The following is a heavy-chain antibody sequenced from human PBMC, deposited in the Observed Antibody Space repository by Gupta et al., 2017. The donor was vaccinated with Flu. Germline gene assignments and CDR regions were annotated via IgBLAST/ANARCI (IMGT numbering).Heavy chain of an antibody. Sequence: QAREKGVECGSDMSIYSSNIKYADAVKGRFTFSRDNAKTTLSLQMNSRRAEDKAVYYCASVCAGVSYYRGLDVWGQGTTVTVSS. D-gene: IGHD3-10*01. CDR2: MSIYSSNI. CDR3: ASVCAGVSYYRGLDV. V-gene: IGHV3-48*01. J-gene: IGHJ6*02.